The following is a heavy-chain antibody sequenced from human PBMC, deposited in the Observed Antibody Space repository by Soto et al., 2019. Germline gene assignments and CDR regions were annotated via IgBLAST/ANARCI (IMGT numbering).Heavy chain of an antibody. Sequence: SVKVSCKASVGTFSTAAISWVRQAPGQGLEWMGGIIPIFGTANYAQKFQGRVTITADESTSTAYMELSSLRSEDTAVYYCAGGFVLVPAAIPRLIPDYWGQGTLVTVSS. CDR2: IIPIFGTA. D-gene: IGHD2-2*02. V-gene: IGHV1-69*13. J-gene: IGHJ4*02. CDR1: VGTFSTAA. CDR3: AGGFVLVPAAIPRLIPDY.